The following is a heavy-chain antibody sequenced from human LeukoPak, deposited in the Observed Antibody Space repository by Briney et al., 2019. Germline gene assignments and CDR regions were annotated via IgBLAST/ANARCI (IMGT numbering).Heavy chain of an antibody. V-gene: IGHV4-59*08. CDR2: IYYSGST. D-gene: IGHD2-21*01. CDR3: ARHEIGRRFAFDI. CDR1: GVSISSYY. J-gene: IGHJ3*02. Sequence: SETLSLTCTVSGVSISSYYWSWIPQPPGKGLEWIGYIYYSGSTNYNPSLKSRVTISVDTSKNQFSLKLSSVTAADTAVYYCARHEIGRRFAFDIWGQGTMVTVSS.